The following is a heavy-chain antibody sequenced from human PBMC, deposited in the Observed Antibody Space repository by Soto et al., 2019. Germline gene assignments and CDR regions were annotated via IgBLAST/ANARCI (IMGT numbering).Heavy chain of an antibody. D-gene: IGHD3-10*01. J-gene: IGHJ6*02. V-gene: IGHV4-59*08. Sequence: QVQLQESGPGLVKPSETLSLTCTVSGGSISNYYCSWFRQPPGEGLEWIGLLHYGGNSDYNPSLWSRVSMSVDTSKNEFSLRLSSVTAADTAVYYCARQGCGAIHGLVDVWGQGTTVIVSS. CDR3: ARQGCGAIHGLVDV. CDR2: LHYGGNS. CDR1: GGSISNYY.